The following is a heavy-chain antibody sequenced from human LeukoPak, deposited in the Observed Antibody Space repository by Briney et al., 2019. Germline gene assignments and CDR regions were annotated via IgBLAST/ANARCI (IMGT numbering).Heavy chain of an antibody. D-gene: IGHD5-12*01. CDR3: ARERSVRGGYNYFDY. Sequence: ASVKVSCKASGYTFTGYYMHWVRQAPGQGLEWMGWINPNSGGTNYAQKFQGWVTMTRDTSISTAYMELSRLRSDDTAVYYCARERSVRGGYNYFDYWGQETLVTVSS. V-gene: IGHV1-2*04. CDR1: GYTFTGYY. CDR2: INPNSGGT. J-gene: IGHJ4*02.